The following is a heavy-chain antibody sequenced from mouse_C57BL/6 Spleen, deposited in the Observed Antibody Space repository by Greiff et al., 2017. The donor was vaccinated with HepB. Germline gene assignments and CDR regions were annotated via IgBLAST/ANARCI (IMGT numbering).Heavy chain of an antibody. J-gene: IGHJ2*01. V-gene: IGHV1-50*01. D-gene: IGHD2-3*01. CDR2: IDPSDSYT. CDR3: GYDGYYPNY. CDR1: GYTFTSYW. Sequence: VQLQQPGAELVKPGASVKLSCKASGYTFTSYWMQWVKQRPGQGLEWIGEIDPSDSYTNYNQKFKGKATLTVDTSSSTAYMQLSSLTSEDSAVYYCGYDGYYPNYWGQGTTLTVSS.